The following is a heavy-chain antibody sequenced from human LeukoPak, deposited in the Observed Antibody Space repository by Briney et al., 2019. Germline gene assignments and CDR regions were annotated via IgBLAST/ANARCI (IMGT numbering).Heavy chain of an antibody. CDR2: IYTSGST. V-gene: IGHV4-4*08. Sequence: SETLSLTCTVSGGSISSYYWSWIRQTPGKGLEWIGRIYTSGSTNYNPSLKSRVTVSVDTSKNQFSLKLSSVTAADTAVYYCARESIGVAGTVYMDVWGKGTTVTISS. D-gene: IGHD6-19*01. J-gene: IGHJ6*03. CDR3: ARESIGVAGTVYMDV. CDR1: GGSISSYY.